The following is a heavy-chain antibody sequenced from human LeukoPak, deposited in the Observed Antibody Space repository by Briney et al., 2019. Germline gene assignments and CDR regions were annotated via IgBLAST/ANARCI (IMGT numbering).Heavy chain of an antibody. CDR2: INPSGGNI. CDR1: EYTFTNYY. Sequence: ASVRVSCKASEYTFTNYYMHWVRQAPGQGLEWMGIINPSGGNINYAQKFQGRVTMTRDTSISTAYMELSRLRSDDTAVYYCASFIAVAGGYYFDYWGQGTLVTVSS. J-gene: IGHJ4*02. V-gene: IGHV1-46*01. CDR3: ASFIAVAGGYYFDY. D-gene: IGHD6-19*01.